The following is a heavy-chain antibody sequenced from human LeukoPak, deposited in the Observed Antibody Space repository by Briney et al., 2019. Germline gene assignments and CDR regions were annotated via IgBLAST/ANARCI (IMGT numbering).Heavy chain of an antibody. V-gene: IGHV4-34*01. CDR3: ARLGSVGYYNYQYMDI. CDR2: INDIGNT. Sequence: PSETLSLTCAVYVDSFSGYYWSGIRQPPGGGLEWFGEINDIGNTNYDPSLRSRVTISVDTSKNQFSLSLTSATAADTAVYFCARLGSVGYYNYQYMDIWGNGTTVTVSS. CDR1: VDSFSGYY. D-gene: IGHD3-10*01. J-gene: IGHJ6*03.